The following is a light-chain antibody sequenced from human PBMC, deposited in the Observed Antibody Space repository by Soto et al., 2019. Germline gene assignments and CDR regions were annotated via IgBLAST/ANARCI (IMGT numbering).Light chain of an antibody. CDR3: LHSDSLWT. CDR1: QSFSSRY. CDR2: GAS. Sequence: EIVLTQSPGTLSLSPGERATLSCRASQSFSSRYLAWYQQKPGQAPRLLIYGASTRAIGVPDRFSGSGSGTDFSLTISRLEPEDFAVYYCLHSDSLWTFGQGTKVEI. J-gene: IGKJ1*01. V-gene: IGKV3-20*01.